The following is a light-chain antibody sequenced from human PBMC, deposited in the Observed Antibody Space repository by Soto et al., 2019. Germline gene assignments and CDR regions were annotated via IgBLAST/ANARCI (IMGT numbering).Light chain of an antibody. CDR1: QSVSSGY. J-gene: IGKJ5*01. V-gene: IGKV3-20*01. CDR3: QQYSSSPSIT. CDR2: GAS. Sequence: EIVLTQSTDTLSLSPGERATLSCRAIQSVSSGYLAWYQQKPGQAPRLLIYGASTRATGIPDRFSGSGSGTDFTLTISRLEPEDFAVYYCQQYSSSPSITFGQGTRLEIK.